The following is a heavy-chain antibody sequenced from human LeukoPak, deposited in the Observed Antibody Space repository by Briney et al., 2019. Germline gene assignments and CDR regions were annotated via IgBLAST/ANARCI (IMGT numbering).Heavy chain of an antibody. Sequence: SVKVSCKASGGAFSSYAISWVRQAPGQGLEWMGRIIPIFGTANYAQKFQGRVTITTDESTSTAYMELSSLRSEDTAVYYCARDLVVVVPAAMTPGGWFDPWGQGTLVTVSS. J-gene: IGHJ5*02. D-gene: IGHD2-2*01. V-gene: IGHV1-69*05. CDR3: ARDLVVVVPAAMTPGGWFDP. CDR2: IIPIFGTA. CDR1: GGAFSSYA.